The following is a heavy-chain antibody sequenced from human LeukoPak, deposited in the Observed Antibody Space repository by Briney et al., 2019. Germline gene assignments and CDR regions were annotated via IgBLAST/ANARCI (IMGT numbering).Heavy chain of an antibody. J-gene: IGHJ4*02. CDR3: AKDFRIGYSAHFDY. V-gene: IGHV3-30-3*01. Sequence: GGSLRPSCAASGFTFSSYPMHWVRQAPGKGLEWVAIISYDGSNKYYADSVKGRFSISRDNSKNTLYLQMDSLRGEDTAVYYCAKDFRIGYSAHFDYWGQGALVTVSS. CDR2: ISYDGSNK. CDR1: GFTFSSYP. D-gene: IGHD2-21*01.